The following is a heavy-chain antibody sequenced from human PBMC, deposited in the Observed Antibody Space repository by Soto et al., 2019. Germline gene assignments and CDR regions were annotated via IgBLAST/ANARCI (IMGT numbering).Heavy chain of an antibody. J-gene: IGHJ5*02. V-gene: IGHV3-48*01. CDR2: INTGSTTI. Sequence: EVKVVESGGALVQPGRSLRLSCAASGFTLTGYSMNWFRQAPGKGLEWVSYINTGSTTINYADSVKGRFSISRDNARNSLFLEMASLRVEDTAVYYCARERDCWSDPWGQGTLVTVS. CDR1: GFTLTGYS. CDR3: ARERDCWSDP. D-gene: IGHD2-21*02.